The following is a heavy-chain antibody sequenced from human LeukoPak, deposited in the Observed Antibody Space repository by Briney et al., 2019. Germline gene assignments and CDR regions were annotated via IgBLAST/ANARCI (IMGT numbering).Heavy chain of an antibody. CDR1: GFTFASCA. Sequence: GGSLRLSCTASGFTFASCAMSWVRQAPGKGLEWVAGISGSGGGTNYADSVKGRFTISRDNPRNTLYLQMNSLRAEDTAVYFCAKRGVVIRVILVGFHKEAYYFDSWGQGALVTVSS. V-gene: IGHV3-23*01. J-gene: IGHJ4*02. D-gene: IGHD3-22*01. CDR3: AKRGVVIRVILVGFHKEAYYFDS. CDR2: ISGSGGGT.